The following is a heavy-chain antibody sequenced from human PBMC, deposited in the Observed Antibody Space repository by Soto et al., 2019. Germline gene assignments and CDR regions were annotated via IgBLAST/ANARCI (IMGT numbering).Heavy chain of an antibody. D-gene: IGHD2-21*02. CDR3: ESRIVVVTALDY. J-gene: IGHJ4*02. V-gene: IGHV1-3*05. CDR2: INAGNGNT. CDR1: GYTFTSYD. Sequence: QVQLVQSGAEEKKPGASVKVSCKASGYTFTSYDMHWVRQAPGQRLEWMGWINAGNGNTKYSQKFQGRVTITSDTSASTAKMELRSLRPEDTAVDDCESRIVVVTALDYWGQGTLVTVSS.